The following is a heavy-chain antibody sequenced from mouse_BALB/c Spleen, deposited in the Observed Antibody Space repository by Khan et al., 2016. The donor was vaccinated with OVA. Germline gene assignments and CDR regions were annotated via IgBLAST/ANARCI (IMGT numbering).Heavy chain of an antibody. Sequence: QLEESGPGLVKPSQSLSLTCTVTGYSITSDYAWNWIRQFPGNNLEWMGYISYSGNTKYTPSLKSRISITRDTSKNQFFLQLNSVTIEDTATYYCARIKGGDFDYWGQGTTLTVSS. CDR2: ISYSGNT. CDR3: ARIKGGDFDY. V-gene: IGHV3-2*02. J-gene: IGHJ2*01. CDR1: GYSITSDYA.